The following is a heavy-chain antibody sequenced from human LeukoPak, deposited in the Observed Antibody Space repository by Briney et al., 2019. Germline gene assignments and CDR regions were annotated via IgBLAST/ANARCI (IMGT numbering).Heavy chain of an antibody. Sequence: PGGSLRLSCAASGFTFSTYAMTWVRQAPGKGLDLVSGISGSGGTAYYADSVKGRFTISRDNSKNALYLQMNSLRAEDTAVYYCAKGPMSVAAAGPDYWGQGTLVTVSS. D-gene: IGHD6-13*01. CDR1: GFTFSTYA. V-gene: IGHV3-23*01. J-gene: IGHJ4*02. CDR2: ISGSGGTA. CDR3: AKGPMSVAAAGPDY.